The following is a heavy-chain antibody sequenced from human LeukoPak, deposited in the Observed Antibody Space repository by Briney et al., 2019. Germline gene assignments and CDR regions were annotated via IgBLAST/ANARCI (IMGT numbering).Heavy chain of an antibody. D-gene: IGHD3-22*01. V-gene: IGHV1-2*02. J-gene: IGHJ4*02. CDR1: GYTFTGYY. Sequence: ASVKVSCKASGYTFTGYYMHWERQAPGQGLEWMGWINPNSGGTNYAQKFQGRVTMTRDTSISTAYMELSRLRSDDTAVYYCARVVVVMPDYFDYWGQGTLVTVSS. CDR2: INPNSGGT. CDR3: ARVVVVMPDYFDY.